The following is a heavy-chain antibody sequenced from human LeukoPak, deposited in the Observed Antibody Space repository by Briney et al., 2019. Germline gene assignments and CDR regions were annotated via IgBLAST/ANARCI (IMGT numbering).Heavy chain of an antibody. CDR1: GFTFSSYA. Sequence: GGSLRLSCAASGFTFSSYAMHWVRQAPGKGLEWVATIWYDGTNKYYPDSVKGRFTISRDNSKNTLYLQMNSLRADDTAVYSCARFHRYYYDTSGWSFDHWGQGTLVTVSS. J-gene: IGHJ4*02. CDR2: IWYDGTNK. CDR3: ARFHRYYYDTSGWSFDH. V-gene: IGHV3-33*01. D-gene: IGHD3-22*01.